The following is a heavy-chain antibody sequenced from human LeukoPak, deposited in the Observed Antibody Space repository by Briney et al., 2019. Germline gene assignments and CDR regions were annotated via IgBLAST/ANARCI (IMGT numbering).Heavy chain of an antibody. CDR2: IYTSGST. V-gene: IGHV4-4*07. Sequence: SETLSLTCTVSGGSISSYYWSWIRQPAGKGLEWIGRIYTSGSTDYNPSLKSRVTMSVDTSKNQFSLKLSSVTAADTAVYYCARDGGYGSGSYYTSYDAFDIWGQGTMVTVSS. J-gene: IGHJ3*02. CDR1: GGSISSYY. CDR3: ARDGGYGSGSYYTSYDAFDI. D-gene: IGHD3-10*01.